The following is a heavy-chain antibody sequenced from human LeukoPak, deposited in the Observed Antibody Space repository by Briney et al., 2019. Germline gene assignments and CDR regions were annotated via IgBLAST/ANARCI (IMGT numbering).Heavy chain of an antibody. J-gene: IGHJ4*02. D-gene: IGHD5-12*01. CDR3: ARVYLGMTATTFDY. V-gene: IGHV1-2*02. CDR2: INPNSGGT. CDR1: GYTFTGYY. Sequence: ASVKVSCKASGYTFTGYYMHWVRQAPGQGLEWMGWINPNSGGTNYAQKLQGRVTMTTDTSTSTAYMELRSLRSDDTAVYYCARVYLGMTATTFDYWGQGTLVTVSS.